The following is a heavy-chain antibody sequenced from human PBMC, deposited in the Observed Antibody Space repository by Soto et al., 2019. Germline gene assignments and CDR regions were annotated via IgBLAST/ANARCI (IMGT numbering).Heavy chain of an antibody. V-gene: IGHV1-69*13. CDR3: ARDRGRGTGSYGY. CDR1: GGTFSSYA. D-gene: IGHD3-16*01. CDR2: VIPISGTA. J-gene: IGHJ4*02. Sequence: SVKVSCKTSGGTFSSYAISWVRQAPGQGLEWMGGVIPISGTANYAQKFQGRVTITADESTSTANMELSSLRYEDTAVYYCARDRGRGTGSYGYWGQGTLVTVSS.